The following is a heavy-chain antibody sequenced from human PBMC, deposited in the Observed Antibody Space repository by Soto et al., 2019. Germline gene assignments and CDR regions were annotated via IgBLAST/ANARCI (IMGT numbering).Heavy chain of an antibody. V-gene: IGHV4-39*01. CDR2: IYYSENT. J-gene: IGHJ5*02. CDR3: ATHPPYGPFDH. D-gene: IGHD4-17*01. Sequence: QLRLQESGPGLVKPSETLSLTCTVSGGSISSRSNHWGWMRQPPGKGLEWIGNIYYSENTYYNPSRKSRVTISVDTSKNQFSLSLTSVTAADTAVYHCATHPPYGPFDHWGQGTLVTVSS. CDR1: GGSISSRSNH.